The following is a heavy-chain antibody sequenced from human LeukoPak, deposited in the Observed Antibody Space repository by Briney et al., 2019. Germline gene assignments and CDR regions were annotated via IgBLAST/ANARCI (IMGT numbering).Heavy chain of an antibody. V-gene: IGHV4-59*01. CDR1: GGSISSYY. D-gene: IGHD6-19*01. CDR2: IYYSGST. J-gene: IGHJ4*02. CDR3: ARDPRLVYFDY. Sequence: SETLSLTCTVSGGSISSYYWSWIRQPPGKGLEWIGYIYYSGSTNYNPSLKSRVTISVDTSKNQFSLKLSSVTAADTAVYYCARDPRLVYFDYWGQGTLVTVSS.